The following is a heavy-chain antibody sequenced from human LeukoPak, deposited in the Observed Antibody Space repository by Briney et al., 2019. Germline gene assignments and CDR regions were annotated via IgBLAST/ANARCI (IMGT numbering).Heavy chain of an antibody. CDR1: GFPFSDYA. V-gene: IGHV3-11*06. J-gene: IGHJ4*02. CDR2: ISSSDTYT. CDR3: ARGPYSSGSSADY. D-gene: IGHD6-19*01. Sequence: PGGSLRLSCAASGFPFSDYAMYWVRQAPGKGLEWVSYISSSDTYTNYADSVKGRFTISRDNAKNSLYLQMNSLRAEDTAVYYCARGPYSSGSSADYWGQGTLVTVSS.